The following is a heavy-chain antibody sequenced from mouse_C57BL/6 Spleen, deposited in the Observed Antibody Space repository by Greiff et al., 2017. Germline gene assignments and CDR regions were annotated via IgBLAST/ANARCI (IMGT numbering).Heavy chain of an antibody. V-gene: IGHV1-64*01. Sequence: QVQLQQPGAELVKPGTSVKLSCKASGYTFTSYWMHWVKQRPGQGLEWIGMIHPNSGSTNYNEKFKSKATLTVDKSSSTAYMQLSSLTSEDSAVYYCARMETWDVGYFDYWGQGTTLTVSS. CDR1: GYTFTSYW. J-gene: IGHJ2*01. CDR3: ARMETWDVGYFDY. CDR2: IHPNSGST. D-gene: IGHD4-1*01.